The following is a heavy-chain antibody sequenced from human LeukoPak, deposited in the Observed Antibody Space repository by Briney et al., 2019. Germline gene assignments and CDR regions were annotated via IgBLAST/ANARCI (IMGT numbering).Heavy chain of an antibody. D-gene: IGHD6-19*01. J-gene: IGHJ4*02. Sequence: EASVKVSCKVSGYTLTELSMHWVRQAPGKGLEWMGGFDPEDGETIYAQKFQGRVTMAEDTSTDTAYMELSSLRSEDTAVYYCATYSSKQWFYWGQGTLVTVSS. CDR2: FDPEDGET. CDR1: GYTLTELS. CDR3: ATYSSKQWFY. V-gene: IGHV1-24*01.